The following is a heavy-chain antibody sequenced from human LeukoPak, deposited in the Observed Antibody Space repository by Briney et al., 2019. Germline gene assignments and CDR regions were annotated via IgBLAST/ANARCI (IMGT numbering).Heavy chain of an antibody. J-gene: IGHJ4*02. V-gene: IGHV4-59*12. CDR2: IYNSGYT. CDR3: ARGPPPDFDY. CDR1: GGSISSYF. Sequence: SETLSLTCTVSGGSISSYFWSWIRQPPGKGLEWIGYIYNSGYTNYNPSLKSRVTISVDMSKNQFSLKLTSVTAADTAVYYCARGPPPDFDYWGRGTLVTVSS.